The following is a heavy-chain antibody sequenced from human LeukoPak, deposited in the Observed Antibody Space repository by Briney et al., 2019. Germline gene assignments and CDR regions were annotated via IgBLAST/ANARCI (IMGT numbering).Heavy chain of an antibody. CDR3: ARDLGGYCDY. D-gene: IGHD3-22*01. V-gene: IGHV3-21*01. Sequence: GGSLRLSCAASGFTFATYVMTWVRQAPGKGLEWVSSVGGDGRVTYYADSVKGRFTISRDNAKNSLYLQMNSLRAEDTAVYYCARDLGGYCDYWGQGTLVTVSS. CDR1: GFTFATYV. CDR2: VGGDGRVT. J-gene: IGHJ4*02.